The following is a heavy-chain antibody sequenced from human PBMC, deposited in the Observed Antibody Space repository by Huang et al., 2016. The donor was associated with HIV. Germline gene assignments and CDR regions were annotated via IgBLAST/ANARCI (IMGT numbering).Heavy chain of an antibody. CDR2: VNHRGLS. V-gene: IGHV4-34*02. J-gene: IGHJ4*02. CDR1: GGSLSDYY. Sequence: QVQLQQWGAGLLKPSGVLSLKCAVYGGSLSDYYWTWIRKSPGKGLEWIVEVNHRGLSTYNPSLRSGVTMSFDMSKNQFSLNLTSLTVADTAVYYCARPRMTATSSDSTWSFFDSWGQGTLVIVSS. CDR3: ARPRMTATSSDSTWSFFDS. D-gene: IGHD2-21*02.